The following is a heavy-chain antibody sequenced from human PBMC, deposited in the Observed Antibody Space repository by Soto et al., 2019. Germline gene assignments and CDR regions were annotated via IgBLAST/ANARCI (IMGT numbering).Heavy chain of an antibody. J-gene: IGHJ4*02. CDR1: GGSISSSSYY. CDR2: IYYSGST. D-gene: IGHD2-2*01. V-gene: IGHV4-39*01. Sequence: SETLSLTCTVSGGSISSSSYYWGWIRQPPGKGLEWIGSIYYSGSTYYNPSLKSRVTISVDTSKNQFSLKLSSVTAAYTAVYYCARHYTRGYCSSTSCYDLVFDYWGQGTLVTVSS. CDR3: ARHYTRGYCSSTSCYDLVFDY.